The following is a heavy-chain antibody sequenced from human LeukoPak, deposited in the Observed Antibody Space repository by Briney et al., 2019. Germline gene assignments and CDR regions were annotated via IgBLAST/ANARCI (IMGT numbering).Heavy chain of an antibody. CDR2: INPNSGGT. CDR1: GYTFTGYY. J-gene: IGHJ5*02. D-gene: IGHD4-23*01. Sequence: ASVKVSCKASGYTFTGYYMHWVRQAPGQGLEWMGWINPNSGGTNYAQKFQGRVTMTRDTSISTAYMELSRLRSDDTAVYYCARGLLAVVTLFRTRNWFDPWGQGTLVTVSS. CDR3: ARGLLAVVTLFRTRNWFDP. V-gene: IGHV1-2*02.